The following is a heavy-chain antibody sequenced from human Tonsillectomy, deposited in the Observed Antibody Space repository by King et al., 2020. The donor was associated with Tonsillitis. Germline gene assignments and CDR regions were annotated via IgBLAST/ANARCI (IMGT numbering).Heavy chain of an antibody. CDR2: IYYSGTT. CDR1: GSISGSY. V-gene: IGHV4-59*08. J-gene: IGHJ2*01. D-gene: IGHD3-10*01. CDR3: ARLDYYGSGSYWYLDL. Sequence: QLQESGPGLVKPSETLSLTCTVSGSISGSYWSWIRQPPGKGLEWIGYIYYSGTTNYNPSLRSRVTISADTSRNQFSLRLSSVTAADMAVYYCARLDYYGSGSYWYLDLWGRGTLVTVSS.